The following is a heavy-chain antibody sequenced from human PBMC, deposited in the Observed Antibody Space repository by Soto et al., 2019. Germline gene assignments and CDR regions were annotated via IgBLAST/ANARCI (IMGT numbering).Heavy chain of an antibody. CDR2: INHSGST. CDR1: GGSFSGYY. J-gene: IGHJ4*02. CDR3: ARGKGGDVDTAMVTNFDY. D-gene: IGHD5-18*01. V-gene: IGHV4-34*01. Sequence: SETLSLTCAVYGGSFSGYYWSWIRQPPGKGLEWIGEINHSGSTNYNPSLKSRVTISVDTSKNQFSLKLSSVTAADTAVYYCARGKGGDVDTAMVTNFDYWGQGTLVTVSS.